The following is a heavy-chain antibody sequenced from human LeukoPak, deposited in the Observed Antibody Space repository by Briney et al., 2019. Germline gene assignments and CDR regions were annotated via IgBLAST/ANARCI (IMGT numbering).Heavy chain of an antibody. D-gene: IGHD3-10*01. V-gene: IGHV1-18*01. CDR1: GYTFTSYD. J-gene: IGHJ1*01. CDR2: ISAYNGNT. CDR3: ARVYYGSGSYRSSPEYFQH. Sequence: ASVKVSCKASGYTFTSYDINWVRQAPGQGLEWMGWISAYNGNTNYAQKLQGRVTMTTDTSTSTAYMELRSLRSDDTAVYYCARVYYGSGSYRSSPEYFQHWGQGTLVTVSS.